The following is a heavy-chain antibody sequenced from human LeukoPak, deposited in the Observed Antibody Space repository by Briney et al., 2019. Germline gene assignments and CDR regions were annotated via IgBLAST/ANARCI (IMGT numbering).Heavy chain of an antibody. D-gene: IGHD5-12*01. CDR2: IYYSGST. Sequence: SETLSLTCTVSGGSISSGSYYWGWIRQPPGKGLERIGSIYYSGSTYYNPSLKSRVTISVDTSKNQFSLKLSSVTAADTAVYYCARGGSRKDLVATINYYYYGMDVWGQGTTVTVSS. CDR1: GGSISSGSYY. V-gene: IGHV4-39*01. CDR3: ARGGSRKDLVATINYYYYGMDV. J-gene: IGHJ6*02.